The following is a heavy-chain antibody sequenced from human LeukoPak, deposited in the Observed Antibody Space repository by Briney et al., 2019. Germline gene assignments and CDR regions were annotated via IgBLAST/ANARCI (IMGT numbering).Heavy chain of an antibody. CDR3: ARSTFPEEHYYYGMDV. CDR2: IIPIFGTA. Sequence: SVKVSCKASGGTFSSYAISWVRQAPGQGLEWMGGIIPIFGTANYAQKFQGRVTITADESTSTAYMELSSPRSEDTAVYYCARSTFPEEHYYYGMDVWGKGTTVTVSS. CDR1: GGTFSSYA. J-gene: IGHJ6*04. V-gene: IGHV1-69*13. D-gene: IGHD1-26*01.